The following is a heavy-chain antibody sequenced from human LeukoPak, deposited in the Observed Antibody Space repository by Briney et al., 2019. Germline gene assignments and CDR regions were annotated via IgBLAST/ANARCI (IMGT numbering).Heavy chain of an antibody. J-gene: IGHJ3*02. CDR3: ARDQGYSYGLDAFDI. CDR2: ISSSSSYI. V-gene: IGHV3-21*01. Sequence: PGGSLRLSCAASGFTFSNYGMHWVRQAPGKGLEWVSSISSSSSYIYYADSVKGRFTISRDNAKNSLYLQMNSLRAEDTAVYYCARDQGYSYGLDAFDIWGQGTMVTVSS. D-gene: IGHD5-18*01. CDR1: GFTFSNYG.